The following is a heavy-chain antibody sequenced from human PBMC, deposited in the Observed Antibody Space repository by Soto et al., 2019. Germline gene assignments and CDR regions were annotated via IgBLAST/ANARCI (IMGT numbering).Heavy chain of an antibody. CDR3: AIQDYDILTGYPIDY. CDR1: GGTFSSYT. J-gene: IGHJ4*02. CDR2: IIPILGIA. V-gene: IGHV1-69*02. Sequence: ASVKVSCKASGGTFSSYTISWVRQAPGQGLEWMGRIIPILGIANYAQKFQGRVTITADKSTSTAYMELSSLRSEDTAVYYCAIQDYDILTGYPIDYWGQGTLVTVSS. D-gene: IGHD3-9*01.